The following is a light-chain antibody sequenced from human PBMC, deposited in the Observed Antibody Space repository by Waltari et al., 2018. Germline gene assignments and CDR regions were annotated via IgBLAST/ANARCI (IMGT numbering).Light chain of an antibody. CDR2: DVS. CDR3: SSQSSNDVVL. CDR1: SNDVGCYYS. Sequence: QSALTQPAPVSGSPGQSVTIFCAGISNDVGCYYSFSWYQEHPDQAPSVIIYDVSDRPSGVSDRFSGSKSGNTASLTISGLQAEDEADYYCSSQSSNDVVLFGGGTKLTVL. V-gene: IGLV2-14*01. J-gene: IGLJ2*01.